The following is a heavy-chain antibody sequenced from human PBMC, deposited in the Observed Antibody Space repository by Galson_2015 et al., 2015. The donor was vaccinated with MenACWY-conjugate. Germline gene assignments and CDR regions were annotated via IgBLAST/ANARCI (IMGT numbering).Heavy chain of an antibody. Sequence: SLRLSCAASGFRFSGYDMHWVRQSPGEVPEWVALIRYDGIHKNYSESVKGRFTISRDNSRNTLTLQMNSLRVEDTAVYYCAKIGGDFRSGYRPQWGQGTQVFVSS. CDR3: AKIGGDFRSGYRPQ. CDR1: GFRFSGYD. V-gene: IGHV3-30*02. CDR2: IRYDGIHK. D-gene: IGHD3-3*01. J-gene: IGHJ4*02.